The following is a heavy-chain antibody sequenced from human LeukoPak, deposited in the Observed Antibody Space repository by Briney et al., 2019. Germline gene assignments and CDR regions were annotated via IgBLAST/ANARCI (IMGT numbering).Heavy chain of an antibody. CDR3: ARQAYSSSWYEAWFDP. D-gene: IGHD6-13*01. J-gene: IGHJ5*02. CDR2: IYYSGNT. CDR1: GGSISSSNYY. V-gene: IGHV4-39*01. Sequence: SETLSLTCSVSGGSISSSNYYWGWIRQPPGKGLEWIGNIYYSGNTYYNPSLKSRVTISVDTSKNQFSLKLRSVTAADTAVYYCARQAYSSSWYEAWFDPWGQGTLVTVSS.